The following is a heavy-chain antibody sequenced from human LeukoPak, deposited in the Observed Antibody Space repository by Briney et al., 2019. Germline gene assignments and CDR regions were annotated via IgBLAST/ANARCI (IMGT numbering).Heavy chain of an antibody. CDR1: SGSISSYY. CDR2: IYYSGNT. CDR3: ARAPGGNPTTHYFDY. J-gene: IGHJ4*02. Sequence: PSETLSLTCTVSSGSISSYYWSWIRQPPGKGLEWIGYIYYSGNTNYNPSLKSRVTISLDTSKNQFSLNLSSVTAADTAVYYCARAPGGNPTTHYFDYWGQGTLVTVSS. V-gene: IGHV4-59*01. D-gene: IGHD1-14*01.